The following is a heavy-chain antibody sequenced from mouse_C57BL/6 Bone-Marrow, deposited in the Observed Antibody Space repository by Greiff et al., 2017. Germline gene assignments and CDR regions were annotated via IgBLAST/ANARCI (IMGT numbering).Heavy chain of an antibody. J-gene: IGHJ3*01. D-gene: IGHD2-5*01. CDR3: ARDYSNYEDAY. V-gene: IGHV5-4*01. Sequence: DVHLVESGGGLVKPGGSLKLSCAASGFTFSSYAMSWVRQTPEKRLEWVATISDGGSYTYYPDNVKGRFTISRDNAKNNLYLQMSHLKSEDTAMYYCARDYSNYEDAYWGQGTLVTVSA. CDR1: GFTFSSYA. CDR2: ISDGGSYT.